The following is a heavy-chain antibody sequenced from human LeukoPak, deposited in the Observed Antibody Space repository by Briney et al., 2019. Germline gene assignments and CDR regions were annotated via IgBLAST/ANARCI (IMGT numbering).Heavy chain of an antibody. V-gene: IGHV3-74*01. J-gene: IGHJ4*02. CDR1: GFTLSSDW. CDR2: MNQDGSDT. Sequence: PGGSLTLSCAVSGFTLSSDWMHWVRQAPGKGLEWDSRMNQDGSDTSYADSVKGRFTISRDNAKNTVYLQMNSLRAEDSAVYYCATVFGYWGQGTLVTVSS. CDR3: ATVFGY.